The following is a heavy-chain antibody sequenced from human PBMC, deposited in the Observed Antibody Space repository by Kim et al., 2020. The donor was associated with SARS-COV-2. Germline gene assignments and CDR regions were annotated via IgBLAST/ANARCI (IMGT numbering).Heavy chain of an antibody. CDR1: GYTFTGYY. CDR3: ARDWLAVAGLDY. CDR2: IDPNSGGS. Sequence: ASVKVSCKASGYTFTGYYIHWVRQALGQGLEWMGRIDPNSGGSDYLQKFQGRVTMTRDTSISTAYMELNRLRSDDTAVYYCARDWLAVAGLDYWGQGTLV. D-gene: IGHD6-19*01. V-gene: IGHV1-2*06. J-gene: IGHJ4*02.